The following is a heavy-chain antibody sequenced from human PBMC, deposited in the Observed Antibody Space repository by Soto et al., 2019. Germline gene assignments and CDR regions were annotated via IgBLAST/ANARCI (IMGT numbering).Heavy chain of an antibody. CDR3: ASLRRDGYKYYYYYGMDV. Sequence: PSETLSLTCTVSGGSISSSSYYWGWIRQPPGKGLEWIGSIYYSGSTYYNPSLKSRVTISVDTSKNQFSLKLSSVTAADTAVYYCASLRRDGYKYYYYYGMDVWXQGTTVTVSS. CDR1: GGSISSSSYY. CDR2: IYYSGST. V-gene: IGHV4-39*01. J-gene: IGHJ6*02. D-gene: IGHD5-12*01.